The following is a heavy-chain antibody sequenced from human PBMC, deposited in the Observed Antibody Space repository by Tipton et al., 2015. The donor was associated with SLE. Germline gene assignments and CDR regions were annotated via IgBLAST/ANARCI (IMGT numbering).Heavy chain of an antibody. V-gene: IGHV3-15*01. CDR1: GFTFSSYS. D-gene: IGHD6-13*01. Sequence: SLRLSCAASGFTFSSYSMNWVRQAPGKGLEWVGRIKSKADDGTTDYAAPVKGRFTISRDDSKTTLYLQMNSLKIEDTAVYYCTTTIDGPPRSRWPQAPFDPWGQGTLVTVSS. CDR3: TTTIDGPPRSRWPQAPFDP. J-gene: IGHJ5*02. CDR2: IKSKADDGTT.